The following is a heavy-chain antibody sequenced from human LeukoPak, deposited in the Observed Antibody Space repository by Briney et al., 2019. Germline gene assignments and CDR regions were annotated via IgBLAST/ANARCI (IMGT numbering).Heavy chain of an antibody. CDR3: ARDMLGDSSGTTDAFDI. CDR1: GGSISSYY. Sequence: SETLSLTCTVSGGSISSYYWSWIRQPPGKGLEWIGSIYYSGSTYYNPSLKSRVTISVDTSKNQFSLKLSSVTAADTAVYYCARDMLGDSSGTTDAFDIWGQGTMVTVSS. D-gene: IGHD3-22*01. J-gene: IGHJ3*02. V-gene: IGHV4-39*07. CDR2: IYYSGST.